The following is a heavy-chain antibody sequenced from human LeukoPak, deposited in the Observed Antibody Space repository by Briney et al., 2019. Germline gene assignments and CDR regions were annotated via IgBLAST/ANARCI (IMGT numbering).Heavy chain of an antibody. J-gene: IGHJ4*02. Sequence: ASVKVSCKASGYTFTSYYMHWMRQAPGQGLEWMGWINPNSGGTNYAQKFQGRVTMTRDTSISTAYMELSRLRSDDTAVYYCARVFNSGNYVDYWGQGTLVTVSS. CDR3: ARVFNSGNYVDY. CDR2: INPNSGGT. D-gene: IGHD3-10*02. V-gene: IGHV1-2*02. CDR1: GYTFTSYY.